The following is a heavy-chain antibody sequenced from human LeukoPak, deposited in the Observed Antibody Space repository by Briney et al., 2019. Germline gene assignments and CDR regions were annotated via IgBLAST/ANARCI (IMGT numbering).Heavy chain of an antibody. V-gene: IGHV3-7*01. CDR1: GFIFCNYW. CDR3: ARGTTVSF. D-gene: IGHD4-17*01. Sequence: GGSLRLSCAPSGFIFCNYWMNWVRQAPGKGLEWVANINQQDGSEKYYVDSVKGRFTISRDNAKNSVYLQMNSLRVEDTAVYYCARGTTVSFWGQGTLVTVSS. J-gene: IGHJ4*02. CDR2: INQQDGSEK.